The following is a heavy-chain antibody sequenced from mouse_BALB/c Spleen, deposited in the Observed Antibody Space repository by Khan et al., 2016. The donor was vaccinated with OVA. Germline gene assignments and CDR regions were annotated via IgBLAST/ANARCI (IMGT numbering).Heavy chain of an antibody. Sequence: QIQLVQSGPELKKPGETVQISCKASGFTFTNYGMNWVRQAPEKGLKWMGWINTYTGEPTFTDDFKGRFAFSLETSASTAYLQINSLTNEDPATYFCARVGYNGTMDFWGQGTSVTVSS. CDR1: GFTFTNYG. V-gene: IGHV9-3-1*01. J-gene: IGHJ4*01. CDR3: ARVGYNGTMDF. CDR2: INTYTGEP. D-gene: IGHD2-14*01.